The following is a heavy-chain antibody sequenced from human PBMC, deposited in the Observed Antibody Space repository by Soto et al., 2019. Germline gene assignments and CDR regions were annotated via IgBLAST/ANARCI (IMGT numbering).Heavy chain of an antibody. J-gene: IGHJ6*03. D-gene: IGHD3-10*01. Sequence: GASVKVSCKASGYTFTSYAMNWVRQAPGQGLEWMGWMNPNSGNTGYAQKFQGRVTMTRNTSISTAYMELSSLRSEDTAVYYCATGYGSGSYYYYYYYMDVWGKGTTVTVSS. V-gene: IGHV1-8*02. CDR3: ATGYGSGSYYYYYYYMDV. CDR2: MNPNSGNT. CDR1: GYTFTSYA.